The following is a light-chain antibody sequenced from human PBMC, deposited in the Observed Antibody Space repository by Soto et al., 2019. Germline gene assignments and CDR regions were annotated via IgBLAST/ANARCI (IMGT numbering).Light chain of an antibody. CDR1: QSITSW. CDR3: QQYNRYWT. Sequence: DLQMTQSPSTLSDSVGDRVTITCRASQSITSWLAWYQQKPGKAPKLLIYDASSLENGVPSRFSGSGSGTVFTLTISSLQPDDYATYYCQQYNRYWTFGQGTKVDIK. V-gene: IGKV1-5*01. J-gene: IGKJ1*01. CDR2: DAS.